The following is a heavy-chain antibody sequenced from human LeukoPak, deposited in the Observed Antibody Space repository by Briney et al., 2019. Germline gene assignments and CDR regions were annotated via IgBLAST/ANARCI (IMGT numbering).Heavy chain of an antibody. J-gene: IGHJ6*03. V-gene: IGHV4-59*01. Sequence: PSETLSLTCTVSGGSISSYYRSWIRQPPGKGLEWIGYIYYSGSTNYNPSLKSRVTISVDTSKNQFSLKLSSVTAADTAVYYCARDHFWSGYYKQDYYYYYMDVWGKGTTVTVSS. CDR3: ARDHFWSGYYKQDYYYYYMDV. CDR2: IYYSGST. D-gene: IGHD3-3*02. CDR1: GGSISSYY.